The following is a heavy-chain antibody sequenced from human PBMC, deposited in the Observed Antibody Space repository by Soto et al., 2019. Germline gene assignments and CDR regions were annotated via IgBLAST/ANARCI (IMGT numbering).Heavy chain of an antibody. CDR3: TTDRLSGGYCGSTTSCSGY. Sequence: PGGSLRLSCEASGFTFSSYWMSWVRQAPGKGLEWVANVRQDGSQKYLVDSVKGRFTISRDNAKNSMYLQMNSLRAEDTAVYYCTTDRLSGGYCGSTTSCSGYWGQGTLVTVSS. J-gene: IGHJ4*02. V-gene: IGHV3-7*01. D-gene: IGHD2-2*01. CDR2: VRQDGSQK. CDR1: GFTFSSYW.